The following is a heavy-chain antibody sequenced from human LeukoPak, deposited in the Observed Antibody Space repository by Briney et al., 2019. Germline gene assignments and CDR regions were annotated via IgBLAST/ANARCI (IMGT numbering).Heavy chain of an antibody. Sequence: GGSLRLSCAASGFTFGTYAMTWVRQTPGAGLEWVSTILASGSRTFYADSVEGRFTISRDNAKKSLYLQMGSLRAEDTAVYFCARLAPYYGTGIIWGQGTVVTVSS. CDR1: GFTFGTYA. J-gene: IGHJ3*02. V-gene: IGHV3-23*01. CDR3: ARLAPYYGTGII. D-gene: IGHD3-10*01. CDR2: ILASGSRT.